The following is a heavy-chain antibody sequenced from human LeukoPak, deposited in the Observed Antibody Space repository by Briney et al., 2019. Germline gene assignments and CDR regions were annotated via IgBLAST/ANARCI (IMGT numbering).Heavy chain of an antibody. CDR3: TADSRPGERALHHRGAFNI. D-gene: IGHD6-6*01. CDR1: GFTFSSYS. Sequence: GGSLRLSCAASGFTFSSYSMNWVRQAPGKGLEWVSSISSSSSYIYYADSVKGRFTISRDNAKNSLYLQMSSLKTDDTAVYYCTADSRPGERALHHRGAFNIWGQGTMVTVSS. V-gene: IGHV3-21*03. CDR2: ISSSSSYI. J-gene: IGHJ3*02.